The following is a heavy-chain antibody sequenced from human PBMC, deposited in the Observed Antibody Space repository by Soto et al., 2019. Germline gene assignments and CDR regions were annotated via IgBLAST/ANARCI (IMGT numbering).Heavy chain of an antibody. CDR2: IIPILGIA. CDR1: GGTFSSYT. D-gene: IGHD3-10*01. V-gene: IGHV1-69*02. CDR3: ARATMVRGVITIDY. J-gene: IGHJ4*02. Sequence: QVQLVQSGAEVKKPGSSVKVSCKASGGTFSSYTISWVRQAPGQGLEWMGRIIPILGIANYAQKFQGRVTITADKSTSTAYMELSSLRSEDTAVYYCARATMVRGVITIDYWGQGTLVTVSS.